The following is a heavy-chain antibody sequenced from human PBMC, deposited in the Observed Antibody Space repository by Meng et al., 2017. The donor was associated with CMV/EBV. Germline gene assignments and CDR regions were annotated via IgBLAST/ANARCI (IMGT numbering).Heavy chain of an antibody. V-gene: IGHV4-34*01. CDR1: GGSFSGYY. CDR2: INHSGST. CDR3: ARVWTGN. D-gene: IGHD3/OR15-3a*01. Sequence: SQTLSLTCAVYGGSFSGYYWSWIRQPPGKGLEWIGEINHSGSTNYNPFLKSRVTISVDTSKNQFFLKLSSVTAADTAVYYCARVWTGNWGQGTLVTVSS. J-gene: IGHJ4*02.